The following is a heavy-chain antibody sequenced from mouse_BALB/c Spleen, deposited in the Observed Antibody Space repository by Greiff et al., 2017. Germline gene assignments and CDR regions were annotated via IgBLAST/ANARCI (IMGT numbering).Heavy chain of an antibody. Sequence: EVKVVESGGGLVKPGGSLKLSCAASGFTFSSYAMSWVRQTPEKRLEWVASISSGGSTYYPDSVKGRFTISRDNARNILYLQMSSLRSEDTAMYYCARGEVYGNYFDYWGQGTTLTVSS. CDR3: ARGEVYGNYFDY. CDR2: ISSGGST. V-gene: IGHV5-6-5*01. D-gene: IGHD2-1*01. CDR1: GFTFSSYA. J-gene: IGHJ2*01.